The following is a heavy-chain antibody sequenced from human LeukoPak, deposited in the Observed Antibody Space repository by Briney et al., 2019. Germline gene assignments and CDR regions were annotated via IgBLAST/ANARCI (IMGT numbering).Heavy chain of an antibody. J-gene: IGHJ4*02. D-gene: IGHD6-13*01. CDR3: ARHPGYSPVDY. CDR1: GGSISSYY. Sequence: SETLSLTYTVSGGSISSYYWSWIRQPPGKGLEWIGYIYYSGSTNYNPSLKSRVTISVDTSKDQFSLKLSSVTAADTAVYYCARHPGYSPVDYWGQGILVTVSS. CDR2: IYYSGST. V-gene: IGHV4-59*08.